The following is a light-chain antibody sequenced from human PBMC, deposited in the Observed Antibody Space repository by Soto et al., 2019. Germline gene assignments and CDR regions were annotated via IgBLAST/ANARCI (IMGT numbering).Light chain of an antibody. CDR1: QSVTTW. CDR3: QQYNTDSPYT. J-gene: IGKJ2*01. CDR2: QAS. Sequence: DIQMTQSPATLSASVGDRVTITCRASQSVTTWLAWYQQKPGRAPKLLIYQASNLQNGVPSRFSGSGSGTEFTLTIKSLQPDDFAIYYCQQYNTDSPYTFGQGTRLE. V-gene: IGKV1-5*03.